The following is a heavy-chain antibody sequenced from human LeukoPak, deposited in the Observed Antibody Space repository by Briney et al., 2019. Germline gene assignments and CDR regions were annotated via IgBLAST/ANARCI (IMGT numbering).Heavy chain of an antibody. CDR2: INAGNGNT. V-gene: IGHV1-3*01. J-gene: IGHJ4*02. Sequence: ASVKVSCKASGYTFTSYAMHWVRQAPGQRLEWMGWINAGNGNTKYSQKFQGRVTITRDTSASTAYMELSSLRSEDTAVYYCARGLFVFGLPQYYFGYWGQGTLVTVSS. CDR3: ARGLFVFGLPQYYFGY. D-gene: IGHD3-10*01. CDR1: GYTFTSYA.